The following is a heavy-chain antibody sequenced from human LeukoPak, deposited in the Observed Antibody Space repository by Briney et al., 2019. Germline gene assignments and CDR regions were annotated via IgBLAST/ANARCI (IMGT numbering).Heavy chain of an antibody. J-gene: IGHJ4*02. CDR1: GFTFDDYA. Sequence: GGSLRLSCAASGFTFDDYAMHWVRQAPGKGLEWASGISWNSGSIGYADSVKGRFTISRDNAKNSLYLQMNSLRAEDTALYYCAKDRGYGYGEGTYYFDYWGQGTLVTVSS. V-gene: IGHV3-9*01. CDR3: AKDRGYGYGEGTYYFDY. D-gene: IGHD5-18*01. CDR2: ISWNSGSI.